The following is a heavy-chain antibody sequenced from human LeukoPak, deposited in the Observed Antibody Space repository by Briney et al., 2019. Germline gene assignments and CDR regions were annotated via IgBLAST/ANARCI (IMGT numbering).Heavy chain of an antibody. CDR1: GFTFTFSTSG. V-gene: IGHV3-30*02. J-gene: IGHJ4*02. CDR3: AREGGTVEIGEFDC. D-gene: IGHD1-7*01. Sequence: PGGSLRLSCAASGFTFTFSTSGMHWVRQAPGKGLEWVAFIQYDDSEKSYADSVKGRCTTSRDNSKNTVYLQMNSLRVEDTAVYYCAREGGTVEIGEFDCWGQGTLVTVSS. CDR2: IQYDDSEK.